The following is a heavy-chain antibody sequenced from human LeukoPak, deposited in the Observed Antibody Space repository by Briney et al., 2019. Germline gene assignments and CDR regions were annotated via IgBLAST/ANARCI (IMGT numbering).Heavy chain of an antibody. CDR3: ARVLGIAAAGFLDY. Sequence: GGPLRLSCAASGVTFSSYEMNWVRQAPGKGLEWVSYISSSGSTIYYADSVKGRFTISRDNAKNSLYLQMNSLRAEDTAVYYCARVLGIAAAGFLDYWGQGTLVTVSS. D-gene: IGHD6-13*01. J-gene: IGHJ4*02. V-gene: IGHV3-48*03. CDR2: ISSSGSTI. CDR1: GVTFSSYE.